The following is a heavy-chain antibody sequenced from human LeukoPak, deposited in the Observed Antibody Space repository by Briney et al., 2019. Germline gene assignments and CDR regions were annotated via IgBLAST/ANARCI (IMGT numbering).Heavy chain of an antibody. V-gene: IGHV3-30*02. CDR3: ADLEQQLEGFMDY. D-gene: IGHD6-13*01. Sequence: GGSLRLSCAASGFTFSSYGMHWVRQAPGKGLEWVAFIRYDGSNKYHADSVKGRFTISRDNSKNTLYLQMNSLRAEDTAVYYCADLEQQLEGFMDYWGQGTLVTVSS. CDR2: IRYDGSNK. J-gene: IGHJ4*02. CDR1: GFTFSSYG.